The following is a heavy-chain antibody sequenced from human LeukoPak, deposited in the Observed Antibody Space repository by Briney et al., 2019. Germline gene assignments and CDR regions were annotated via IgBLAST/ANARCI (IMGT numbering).Heavy chain of an antibody. CDR3: ARAPGHSSILFDY. V-gene: IGHV4-61*02. CDR1: GGSISSGSYY. J-gene: IGHJ4*02. CDR2: IYTSGST. D-gene: IGHD6-13*01. Sequence: PSETLSLTCTVSGGSISSGSYYWSWIRQPAGKGLEWIGRIYTSGSTNYNPSLKSRVTISVDTSKNQFSLKLSSVTAADTAVYYCARAPGHSSILFDYWGQGTLVTVSS.